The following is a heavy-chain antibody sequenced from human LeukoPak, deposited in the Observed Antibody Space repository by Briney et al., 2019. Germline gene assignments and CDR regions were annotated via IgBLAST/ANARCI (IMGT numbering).Heavy chain of an antibody. J-gene: IGHJ3*02. D-gene: IGHD3-22*01. V-gene: IGHV3-23*01. CDR2: ISCIGGST. CDR3: AKDESINYYDSSGYPDAFDI. Sequence: PGGSLRLSCAASGFTFSSYAMSWVRQAPGKGLEWVAAISCIGGSTYYAASVKGRFTISRDNCKNTLYLKMNSLRAEDTAVYYCAKDESINYYDSSGYPDAFDIWGQGTMVTVSS. CDR1: GFTFSSYA.